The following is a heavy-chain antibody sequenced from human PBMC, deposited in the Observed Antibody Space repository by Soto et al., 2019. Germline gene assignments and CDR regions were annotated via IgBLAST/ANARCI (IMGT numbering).Heavy chain of an antibody. CDR1: GGSISRSRYY. Sequence: SETLSLTCTVSGGSISRSRYYWGWIRQPPGKGLEWIGSIYYSGSTYYNPSLKSRVTISVDTSKNQFSLKLSSVTAADTAVYYCARRELTEGMDVWGQGTTVT. CDR3: ARRELTEGMDV. D-gene: IGHD1-7*01. CDR2: IYYSGST. V-gene: IGHV4-39*01. J-gene: IGHJ6*02.